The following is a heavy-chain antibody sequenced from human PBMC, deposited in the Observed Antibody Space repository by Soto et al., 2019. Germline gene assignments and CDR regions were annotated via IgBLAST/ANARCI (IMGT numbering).Heavy chain of an antibody. CDR2: IRYDGSNK. CDR1: GFTFSSYG. Sequence: QVQLVESGGGVVQPGRSLRLSCAASGFTFSSYGMHWVRQAPGKGLEWVAVIRYDGSNKYYADSVKGRFTISRDNSKNTLDLQMNSMRAEETAVYYCARDLITGRAIDYWGQGALVTVFS. J-gene: IGHJ4*02. V-gene: IGHV3-33*01. D-gene: IGHD1-20*01. CDR3: ARDLITGRAIDY.